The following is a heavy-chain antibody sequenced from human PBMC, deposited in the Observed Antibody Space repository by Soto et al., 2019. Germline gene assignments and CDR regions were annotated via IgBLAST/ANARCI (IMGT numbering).Heavy chain of an antibody. V-gene: IGHV1-69*08. J-gene: IGHJ3*02. Sequence: QVQLVQSGAQVKKPGSSVKVSGKSSEGAFSSYTISWVRQAPGQVRQWLGRTIPILGIANYAQKIQCRATINADKATSTAYRELSSVTSEDTAVYYCERDDGSGSYYNPTAPGFEIWGQGTMVTVSS. CDR3: ERDDGSGSYYNPTAPGFEI. CDR1: EGAFSSYT. CDR2: TIPILGIA. D-gene: IGHD3-10*01.